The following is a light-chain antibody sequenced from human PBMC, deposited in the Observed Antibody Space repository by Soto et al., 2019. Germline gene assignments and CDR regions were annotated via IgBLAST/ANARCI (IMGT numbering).Light chain of an antibody. CDR3: TSYASGSSHVV. CDR2: DVN. CDR1: SSDIGGYDY. Sequence: QSVLTQPASVSGSPGQSITLSCTGTSSDIGGYDYVSWYQRHPGKAPKLIIYDVNNRPSGVSNRFSGSKSGNTASLTISGLQAEDEADYYCTSYASGSSHVVFRGGTKMTVL. V-gene: IGLV2-14*01. J-gene: IGLJ2*01.